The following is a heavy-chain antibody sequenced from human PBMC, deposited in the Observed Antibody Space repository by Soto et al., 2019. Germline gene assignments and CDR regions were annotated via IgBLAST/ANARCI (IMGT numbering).Heavy chain of an antibody. Sequence: QVHLVQSGAEVKKPGASVKVSCKGSGYAFTTYGITWARQAPGQGLEWMGWISAHNGNTNYAQKLQGRVTVTRDTSPSPAYMGLRSLRSDDTAVYYWAGGRYGDYWGQGALVTVSS. D-gene: IGHD1-1*01. V-gene: IGHV1-18*01. CDR3: AGGRYGDY. CDR2: ISAHNGNT. CDR1: GYAFTTYG. J-gene: IGHJ4*02.